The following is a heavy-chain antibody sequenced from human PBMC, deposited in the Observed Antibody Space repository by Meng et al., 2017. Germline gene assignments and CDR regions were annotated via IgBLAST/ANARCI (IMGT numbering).Heavy chain of an antibody. D-gene: IGHD2-15*01. CDR3: ARYACSGGSCYADY. CDR1: GFTFSSYA. CDR2: ISSNGGST. V-gene: IGHV3-64*01. J-gene: IGHJ4*02. Sequence: GESLKISCAASGFTFSSYAMHWVRQAPGKGLEYVSAISSNGGSTYYANSVKGRLTISRDNSKNTLYLQMGSLRAEDMAVYYCARYACSGGSCYADYWGQGTLVTVSS.